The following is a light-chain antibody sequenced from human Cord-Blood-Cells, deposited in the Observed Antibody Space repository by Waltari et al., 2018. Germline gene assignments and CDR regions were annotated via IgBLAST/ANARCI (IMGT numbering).Light chain of an antibody. J-gene: IGLJ3*02. CDR2: GNS. CDR1: SSNIGAGYA. Sequence: QSVLTQPPSVSGAPGQRVTISCTGSSSNIGAGYAVHWYQQLPGTAPKLLIYGNSNRPSGVPDRFPGSKSGTSPSLAITGLQAEDEADYYCQSYDSSLSGWVFGGGTKLTVL. CDR3: QSYDSSLSGWV. V-gene: IGLV1-40*01.